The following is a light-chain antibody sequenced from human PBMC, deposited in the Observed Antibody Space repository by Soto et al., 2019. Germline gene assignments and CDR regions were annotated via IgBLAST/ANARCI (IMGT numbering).Light chain of an antibody. CDR1: SSDVGAYDY. V-gene: IGLV2-14*01. J-gene: IGLJ3*02. Sequence: QSALTQPASMSGSPGQSITISCTGTSSDVGAYDYVSWYQQHPGKAPKLIISEVSNRPSGVSDRFSGSKSANTASLTISGLQAEDEADYYGSSYTTDTTWVFGGGTKLTVL. CDR2: EVS. CDR3: SSYTTDTTWV.